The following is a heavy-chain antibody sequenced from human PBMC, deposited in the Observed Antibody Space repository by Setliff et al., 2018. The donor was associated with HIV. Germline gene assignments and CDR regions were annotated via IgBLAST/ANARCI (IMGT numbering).Heavy chain of an antibody. D-gene: IGHD4-4*01. CDR1: GFSFRSYA. CDR2: ISGSGDIT. J-gene: IGHJ4*02. V-gene: IGHV3-23*01. Sequence: GGSLRLSCAASGFSFRSYAVSWVRQAPGKGLEWVSVISGSGDITYYRESVKGRFTVSRDNSDNTVYLQMNSLRAEDTAMYYCAKTQTVITVYGPFDSWGQGTPVTVSS. CDR3: AKTQTVITVYGPFDS.